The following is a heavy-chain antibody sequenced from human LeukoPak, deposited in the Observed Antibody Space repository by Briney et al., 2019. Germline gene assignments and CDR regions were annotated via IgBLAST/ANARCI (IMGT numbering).Heavy chain of an antibody. Sequence: GRSLRLSCAASGFTFSSYGMHWVRQAPGKGLEWVAVIWYDGSNKYYADSVKGRFTISRDNSKNTLFLQMNSLRAEDTAVYYCAREGAGYSYGKYWFDPWGQGTLVTVSS. CDR3: AREGAGYSYGKYWFDP. V-gene: IGHV3-33*01. CDR1: GFTFSSYG. J-gene: IGHJ5*02. CDR2: IWYDGSNK. D-gene: IGHD5-18*01.